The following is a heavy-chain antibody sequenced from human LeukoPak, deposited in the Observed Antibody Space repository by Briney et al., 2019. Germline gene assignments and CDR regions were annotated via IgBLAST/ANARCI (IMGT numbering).Heavy chain of an antibody. CDR3: VKDNPLDY. J-gene: IGHJ4*02. V-gene: IGHV3-7*01. CDR2: IKQDGSEK. CDR1: GFTFSSYW. Sequence: GGSLRLSCAASGFTFSSYWMSWVRQAPGKGLEWVANIKQDGSEKYYVDSVKGRFTISRDNAKNTLFLQMNSLRPEDTAVYYCVKDNPLDYWGQGTLVIVSS. D-gene: IGHD1-14*01.